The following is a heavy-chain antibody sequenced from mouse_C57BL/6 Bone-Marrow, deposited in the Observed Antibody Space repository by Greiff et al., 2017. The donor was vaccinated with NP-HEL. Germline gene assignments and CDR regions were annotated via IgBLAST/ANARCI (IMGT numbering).Heavy chain of an antibody. Sequence: EVKLEESGGGLVQPGGSMKLSCVASGFTFSNYWMNWVRQSPEKGLEWVAQIRLKSDNYATHYAESVKGRFTISRDDSKSSVYLQMNNLRAEDTGIYYCTGRTTVVALRAMDYWGQGTSVTVSS. J-gene: IGHJ4*01. CDR3: TGRTTVVALRAMDY. CDR1: GFTFSNYW. V-gene: IGHV6-3*01. CDR2: IRLKSDNYAT. D-gene: IGHD1-1*01.